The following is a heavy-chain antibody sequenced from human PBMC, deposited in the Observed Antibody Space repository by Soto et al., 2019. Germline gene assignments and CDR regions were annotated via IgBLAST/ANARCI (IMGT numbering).Heavy chain of an antibody. V-gene: IGHV1-3*01. CDR1: GYTFTSYA. CDR3: AREGGSGSYRYYGMDV. Sequence: ASVKVSCKASGYTFTSYAMHWVRQAPGQRLEWMGWINAGNGNTKYSQKFQGRVTITADESTSTAYMELSSLRSEDTAVYYCAREGGSGSYRYYGMDVWGRGTTVTVSS. J-gene: IGHJ6*02. CDR2: INAGNGNT. D-gene: IGHD3-10*01.